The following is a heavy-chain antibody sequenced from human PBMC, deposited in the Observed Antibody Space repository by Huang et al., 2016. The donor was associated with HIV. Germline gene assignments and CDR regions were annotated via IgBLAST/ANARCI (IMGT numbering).Heavy chain of an antibody. CDR2: IGRDSRDT. D-gene: IGHD4-4*01. Sequence: QVQLVQSGGEVMQPGASVRVSCKASGYDFGSYGMSWVRQAPGQGLEWLGWIGRDSRDTSSAQKFQGRVNMTTDTSTTTTDMELRSLRSDDTAMYYCARDPYYSNRWKRNDASFLWGQGTMITVSS. CDR3: ARDPYYSNRWKRNDASFL. CDR1: GYDFGSYG. J-gene: IGHJ3*01. V-gene: IGHV1-18*01.